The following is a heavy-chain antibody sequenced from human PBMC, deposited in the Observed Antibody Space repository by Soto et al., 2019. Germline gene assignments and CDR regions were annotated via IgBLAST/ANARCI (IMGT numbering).Heavy chain of an antibody. CDR2: IXHSGSX. CDR3: ARVTGRYYYGMDV. CDR1: CGSFSGYY. V-gene: IGHV4-34*01. J-gene: IGHJ6*01. Sequence: XXTLSLTCAVYCGSFSGYYWSWIRQPPGKGLEWIGEIXHSGSXNYNTYIKSRXXISVEKSXXQFYMKLSSVTAAETAVYYCARVTGRYYYGMDVWGRETTVTVSS.